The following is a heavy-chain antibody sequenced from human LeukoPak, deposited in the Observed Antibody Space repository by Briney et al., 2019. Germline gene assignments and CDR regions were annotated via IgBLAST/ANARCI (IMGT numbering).Heavy chain of an antibody. V-gene: IGHV3-11*04. Sequence: GGSLRLSCAASGFTFSDYYMSWIRQAPGKGLEWVSYISSSGSTIYYADSVKGRFTISRDNAKNSLYLQMNSLRAEDTAVYYCARARMAITIFGVVITYFDYWGQGTLATVSS. CDR2: ISSSGSTI. J-gene: IGHJ4*02. CDR1: GFTFSDYY. D-gene: IGHD3-3*01. CDR3: ARARMAITIFGVVITYFDY.